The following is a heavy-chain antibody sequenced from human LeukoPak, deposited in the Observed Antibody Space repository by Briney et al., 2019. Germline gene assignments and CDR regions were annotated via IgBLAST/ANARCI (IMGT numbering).Heavy chain of an antibody. CDR2: ISSGSTI. V-gene: IGHV3-48*03. CDR3: TYYYDSSGFDY. Sequence: GGSLRLSCAASGFTFSSYEMNWVRQAPGKGLEWVSYISSGSTIYYADSVKGRFTISRDNAKNSLYLQMNSLRAEDTAVYHCTYYYDSSGFDYWGQGTLVTVSS. D-gene: IGHD3-22*01. J-gene: IGHJ4*02. CDR1: GFTFSSYE.